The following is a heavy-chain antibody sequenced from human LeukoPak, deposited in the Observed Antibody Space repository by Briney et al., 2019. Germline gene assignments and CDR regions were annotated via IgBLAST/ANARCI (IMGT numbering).Heavy chain of an antibody. D-gene: IGHD6-13*01. Sequence: ASVKVSCKASGYTFTSYYMHWVRQAPGQGLEWMGIINPSGGSTSYAQRFQGRVTMTRDMSTSTVYMELSSLRSEDTAVYYCAREQSAYQLVDAFDIWGQGTMVTVSS. CDR1: GYTFTSYY. V-gene: IGHV1-46*01. J-gene: IGHJ3*02. CDR2: INPSGGST. CDR3: AREQSAYQLVDAFDI.